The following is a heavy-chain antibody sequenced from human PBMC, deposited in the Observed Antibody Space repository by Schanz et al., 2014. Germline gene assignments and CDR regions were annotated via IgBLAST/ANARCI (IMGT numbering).Heavy chain of an antibody. CDR3: ARGTPFLCDY. V-gene: IGHV3-74*02. CDR1: GLTLSDYW. CDR2: IRADGRMT. J-gene: IGHJ4*02. Sequence: EVQLLESGGGLVQPGGSLRLSCAASGLTLSDYWMHWVRQAPGKGPEWISHIRADGRMTNYAASVEGRFTISRDSARNSLYLQMSSLRAEDTAVYYCARGTPFLCDYWGQGTLVTVSS. D-gene: IGHD3-16*01.